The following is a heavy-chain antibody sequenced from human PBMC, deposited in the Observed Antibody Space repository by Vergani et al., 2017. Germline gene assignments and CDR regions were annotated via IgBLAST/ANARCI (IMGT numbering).Heavy chain of an antibody. CDR3: AGDSDFWSGYYTLGY. CDR2: ISYDGSNK. V-gene: IGHV3-30-3*01. CDR1: GFTFSSYA. J-gene: IGHJ4*02. Sequence: QVQLVESGGGVVQPGRSLRLSCAASGFTFSSYAMHWVRQAPGKGLEWVAVISYDGSNKYYADSVKGRFTISRDNSKNTLYLQMNSLRAEDTAVYYCAGDSDFWSGYYTLGYWGQGTLVTVSP. D-gene: IGHD3-3*01.